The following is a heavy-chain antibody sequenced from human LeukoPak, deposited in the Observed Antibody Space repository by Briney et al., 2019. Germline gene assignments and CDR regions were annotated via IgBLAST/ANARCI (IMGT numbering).Heavy chain of an antibody. D-gene: IGHD3-10*01. J-gene: IGHJ6*03. CDR2: IYTSGST. CDR1: GGSISSGSYY. Sequence: SETLSLTCTVSGGSISSGSYYWSWIRQPAGKGLEWIGRIYTSGSTNYSPSLKSRVTISVDTSKNQFSLKLSSVTAADTAVYYCAREPITMVRGVIYYYYYMDVWGKGTTVTISS. V-gene: IGHV4-61*02. CDR3: AREPITMVRGVIYYYYYMDV.